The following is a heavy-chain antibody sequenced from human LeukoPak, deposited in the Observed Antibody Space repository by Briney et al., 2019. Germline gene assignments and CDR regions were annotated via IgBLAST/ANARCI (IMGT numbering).Heavy chain of an antibody. V-gene: IGHV1-18*01. CDR3: ARDVDYYDSSGYYPSPLDY. CDR2: ISAYNGKT. D-gene: IGHD3-22*01. CDR1: GYTFTSYC. Sequence: GTSVKVSCKASGYTFTSYCISWVRQAPGQGLEWMGWISAYNGKTNYAQKLQGRVTMTTDTSTSTAYMERRSLRSDATAVYYCARDVDYYDSSGYYPSPLDYWGQGTLVTVSS. J-gene: IGHJ4*02.